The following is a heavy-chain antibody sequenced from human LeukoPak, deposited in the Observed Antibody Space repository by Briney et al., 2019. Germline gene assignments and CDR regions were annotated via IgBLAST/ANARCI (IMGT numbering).Heavy chain of an antibody. J-gene: IGHJ4*02. CDR2: ISSSSSTI. CDR3: AREREWELPMGPFDY. V-gene: IGHV3-48*01. Sequence: GGSLRLSCAASGFTFSSYSMNWVRQAPGKGLEWVSYISSSSSTIYYADSVKGRFTISRDNAKNSLYLQMNSLRAEDTAVYYCAREREWELPMGPFDYWGQGTLVTVSS. D-gene: IGHD1-26*01. CDR1: GFTFSSYS.